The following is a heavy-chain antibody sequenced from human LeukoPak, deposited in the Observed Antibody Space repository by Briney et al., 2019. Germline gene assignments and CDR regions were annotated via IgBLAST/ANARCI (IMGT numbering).Heavy chain of an antibody. Sequence: PSETLSLTCTVSGGSISSSSYYWGWIRQPPGKGLEWIGSIYYSGSTYYNPSLKSRVTISVDTSKNQFSLKLSSVTAADTAVYYCATRPPLLLLWFGEFTPDAFDIWGQGTMVTVSS. CDR3: ATRPPLLLLWFGEFTPDAFDI. CDR1: GGSISSSSYY. D-gene: IGHD3-10*01. J-gene: IGHJ3*02. V-gene: IGHV4-39*07. CDR2: IYYSGST.